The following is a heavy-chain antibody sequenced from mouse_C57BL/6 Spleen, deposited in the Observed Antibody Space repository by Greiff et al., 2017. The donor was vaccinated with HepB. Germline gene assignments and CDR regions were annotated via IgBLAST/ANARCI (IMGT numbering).Heavy chain of an antibody. CDR3: ARDDCYYEGFAY. CDR2: IDPANGTT. V-gene: IGHV14-3*01. J-gene: IGHJ3*01. CDR1: GFNIKNTY. D-gene: IGHD2-3*01. Sequence: VQLQQSVAELVRPGASVKLSCTASGFNIKNTYMHWVKQRPEQGLEWIGRIDPANGTTKYAPKFQGKATLTADTSSNTAYLQLISLTSEDSAIYYCARDDCYYEGFAYWGQGTLVTVSA.